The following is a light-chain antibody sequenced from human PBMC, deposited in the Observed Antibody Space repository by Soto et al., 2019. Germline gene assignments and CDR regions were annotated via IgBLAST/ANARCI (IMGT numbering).Light chain of an antibody. Sequence: EIVLTQSPATLSVSPGERATLSCRASQSVSSSYLAWYQQKPGQAPRLLIYGASSRATGIPDRFSGSGSGTDFTLTISRLEPEDFAVYYCQQYGSSSITFGQGTRLEIK. J-gene: IGKJ5*01. CDR1: QSVSSSY. CDR2: GAS. CDR3: QQYGSSSIT. V-gene: IGKV3-20*01.